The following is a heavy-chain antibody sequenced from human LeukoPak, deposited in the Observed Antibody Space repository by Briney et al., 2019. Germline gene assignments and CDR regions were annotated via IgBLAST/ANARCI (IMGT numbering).Heavy chain of an antibody. CDR2: ISGSGGST. J-gene: IGHJ4*02. CDR3: AKDFRAAWIAGGFDY. D-gene: IGHD2-21*01. CDR1: GFTFSSYA. V-gene: IGHV3-23*01. Sequence: GGSVRLSCAASGFTFSSYAMSCLRQAPEKGREWVSAISGSGGSTYYADSVKGRFTISRDNSKNTLYLHMNSLRAEDTAVYYCAKDFRAAWIAGGFDYWGQGSLVTVSS.